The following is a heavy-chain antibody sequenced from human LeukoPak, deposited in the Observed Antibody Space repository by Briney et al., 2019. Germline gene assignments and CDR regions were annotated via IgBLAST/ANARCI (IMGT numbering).Heavy chain of an antibody. CDR1: GGSFSGYY. CDR3: ARAPYSSSWLDP. CDR2: INHSGST. Sequence: SETLSLTCAVYGGSFSGYYRSWIRQPPGKGLEWIGEINHSGSTNYNPSLKSRVTISVDTSKNQFSLKLSSVTAADTAVYYCARAPYSSSWLDPWGQGTLVTVSS. V-gene: IGHV4-34*01. J-gene: IGHJ5*02. D-gene: IGHD6-13*01.